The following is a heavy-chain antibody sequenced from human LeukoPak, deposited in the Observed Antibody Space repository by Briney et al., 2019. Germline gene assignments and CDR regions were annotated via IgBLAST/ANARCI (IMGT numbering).Heavy chain of an antibody. CDR3: ARDSGYSYGVDY. CDR2: IIPIFGTA. Sequence: SVKVSCKASGGTFSSYAISWVRQAPGQGLEWMGGIIPIFGTANYAQKFQGRVTITADESTSTAYMELSSLRSEDTPVYYCARDSGYSYGVDYWGQGTLVTVSS. CDR1: GGTFSSYA. V-gene: IGHV1-69*13. J-gene: IGHJ4*02. D-gene: IGHD5-18*01.